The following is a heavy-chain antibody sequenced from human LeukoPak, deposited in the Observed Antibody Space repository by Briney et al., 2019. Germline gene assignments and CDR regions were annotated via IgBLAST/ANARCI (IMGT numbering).Heavy chain of an antibody. J-gene: IGHJ4*02. CDR2: INPYSGGT. CDR3: ARGLPNIVATEVEQKERKSTFEY. D-gene: IGHD5-12*01. CDR1: GYTFTGYY. V-gene: IGHV1-2*02. Sequence: ASVKVSCKASGYTFTGYYIHWVRQAPGQGLEWMGWINPYSGGTTYAQQFQGTVTMTRDMSISTAYMELSRLRSDDTAVYYCARGLPNIVATEVEQKERKSTFEYWGQGTLVTVSS.